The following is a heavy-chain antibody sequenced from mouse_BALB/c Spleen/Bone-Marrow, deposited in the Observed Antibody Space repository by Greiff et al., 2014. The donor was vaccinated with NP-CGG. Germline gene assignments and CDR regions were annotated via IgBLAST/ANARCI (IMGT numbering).Heavy chain of an antibody. CDR2: IYPGNSDT. CDR3: ARGLRWCFDV. Sequence: VQLQQSGTVLARPGASVKMSCKASGYSFTSYWMHWVKERPGQGLEWIGAIYPGNSDTSYNQKFKGKAKLTAVTSASIAYMELSSLTNEDSAVYYCARGLRWCFDVWGAGTTVTVSS. V-gene: IGHV1-5*01. CDR1: GYSFTSYW. D-gene: IGHD1-1*01. J-gene: IGHJ1*01.